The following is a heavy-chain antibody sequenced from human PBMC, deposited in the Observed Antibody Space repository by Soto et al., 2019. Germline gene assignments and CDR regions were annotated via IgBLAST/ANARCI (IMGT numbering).Heavy chain of an antibody. Sequence: PGGSLRLSCAASGFTFDDYAMHWVRQAPGKGLEWVSGISWNSGSIGYADSVKGRFTISRDNAKNSLYLQMNSLRAEDTALYYCAKDSVPRITIFGSYGMDVWGQGTTVTVSS. D-gene: IGHD3-3*01. V-gene: IGHV3-9*01. J-gene: IGHJ6*02. CDR3: AKDSVPRITIFGSYGMDV. CDR1: GFTFDDYA. CDR2: ISWNSGSI.